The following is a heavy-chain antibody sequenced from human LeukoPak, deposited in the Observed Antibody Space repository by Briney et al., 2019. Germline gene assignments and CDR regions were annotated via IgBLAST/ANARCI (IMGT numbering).Heavy chain of an antibody. CDR2: INAGNGNT. J-gene: IGHJ5*02. CDR1: GYTFTSYA. V-gene: IGHV1-3*01. Sequence: ASVKVSCKASGYTFTSYAMHWVRQAPGQRLEWMGWINAGNGNTKYSQKFQGRVTITRDTSASTAYMELSSLRSEDTAVYYCARGRRELMVRGVSNWFDPWGQGTLVTVSS. D-gene: IGHD3-10*01. CDR3: ARGRRELMVRGVSNWFDP.